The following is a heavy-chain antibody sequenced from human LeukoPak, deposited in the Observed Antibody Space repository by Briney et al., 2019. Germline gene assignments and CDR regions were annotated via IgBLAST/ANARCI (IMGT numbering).Heavy chain of an antibody. CDR1: GYTFTGYY. Sequence: ASVEVSCKASGYTFTGYYMHWVRQAPGQGLEWMGWINPNSGGTNYAQKFQGRVTMTRDTSISTAYMELSRLRSDDTAVYYCAREGVLAYNWFDPWGQGTLVTVSS. CDR3: AREGVLAYNWFDP. J-gene: IGHJ5*02. CDR2: INPNSGGT. V-gene: IGHV1-2*02. D-gene: IGHD4/OR15-4a*01.